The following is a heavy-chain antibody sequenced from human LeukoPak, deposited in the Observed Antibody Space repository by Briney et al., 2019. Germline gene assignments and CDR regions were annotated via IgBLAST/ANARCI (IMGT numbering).Heavy chain of an antibody. CDR2: ISSSGSTI. D-gene: IGHD1-20*01. CDR1: GFTFSSYE. CDR3: ARDVTGTQFDY. V-gene: IGHV3-48*03. Sequence: PGGSLRLSCAASGFTFSSYEMNWVRQAPGKELEWVSYISSSGSTIYYADSVKGRFTISRDNAKNSLYLQMNSLRAEDTAVYYCARDVTGTQFDYWGQGTLVTVSS. J-gene: IGHJ4*02.